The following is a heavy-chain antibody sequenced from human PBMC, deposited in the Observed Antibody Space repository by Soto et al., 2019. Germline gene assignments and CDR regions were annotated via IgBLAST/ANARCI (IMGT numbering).Heavy chain of an antibody. V-gene: IGHV1-2*04. CDR1: GYIFTGYY. J-gene: IGHJ4*02. CDR3: ATSRISIAVAGETEYYFDY. CDR2: INPNSGDT. Sequence: ASVKVSCKASGYIFTGYYMHWVRQAPGQGLEWMGWINPNSGDTNYTQKFQGWVTMTRDTSISTAYMELSRLRSDDTAVYYCATSRISIAVAGETEYYFDYWGQGTLVSV. D-gene: IGHD6-19*01.